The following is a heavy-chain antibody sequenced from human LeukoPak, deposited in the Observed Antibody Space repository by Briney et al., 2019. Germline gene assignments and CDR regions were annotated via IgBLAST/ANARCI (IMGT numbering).Heavy chain of an antibody. Sequence: GGALRLSCAASGFTFSRYSMNSVRQAPGKGLEWVSSISISSNYIYYPDSLKGRFTISRDNAKNSLYLQMNSLSAEDTAVYYCARGSRLGVVERDVFDIWGQGTMVTVSS. CDR1: GFTFSRYS. J-gene: IGHJ3*02. V-gene: IGHV3-21*01. D-gene: IGHD3-3*01. CDR3: ARGSRLGVVERDVFDI. CDR2: ISISSNYI.